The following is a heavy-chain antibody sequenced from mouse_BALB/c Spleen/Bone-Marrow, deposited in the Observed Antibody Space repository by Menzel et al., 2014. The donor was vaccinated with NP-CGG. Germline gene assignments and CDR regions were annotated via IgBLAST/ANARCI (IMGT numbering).Heavy chain of an antibody. Sequence: DVQLVESGGDLVKPGGSLKLSCAASGFTFSSYGMSWVRQTPDKRLEWVATISSGGSYTCYPDSVKGRFTISRDNAKNTLYLQMSSLKSEDTAMYYCARHRDAMDYWGQGTSVTVSS. D-gene: IGHD3-3*01. CDR1: GFTFSSYG. CDR3: ARHRDAMDY. CDR2: ISSGGSYT. J-gene: IGHJ4*01. V-gene: IGHV5-6*01.